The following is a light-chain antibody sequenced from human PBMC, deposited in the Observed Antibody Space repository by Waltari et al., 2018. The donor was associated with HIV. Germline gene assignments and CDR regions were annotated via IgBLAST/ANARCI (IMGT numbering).Light chain of an antibody. CDR2: AAS. CDR3: HHYGTSPPWM. Sequence: EIVLTQSPGTLSLSPGERATLSCRASLSVGSTYLVWYQQKPGQAPRLLIYAASSRATGIPDRFSGSGSGTDFTLTISRLEPEDFAVYYCHHYGTSPPWMFGQGTKVEMK. CDR1: LSVGSTY. J-gene: IGKJ1*01. V-gene: IGKV3-20*01.